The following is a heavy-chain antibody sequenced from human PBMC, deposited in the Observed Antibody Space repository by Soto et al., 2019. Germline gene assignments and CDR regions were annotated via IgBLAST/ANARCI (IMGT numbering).Heavy chain of an antibody. Sequence: SETMSLTCAVYGGSFSGYYWSWIRQPPGKGLEWIGEINHSGSTNYNPSLKSRVTISVDTSKNQFSLKLSSVTAADTAVYYCARGRITVTRDNWFDPWGQGTLVTVSS. V-gene: IGHV4-34*01. D-gene: IGHD1-7*01. CDR1: GGSFSGYY. CDR3: ARGRITVTRDNWFDP. CDR2: INHSGST. J-gene: IGHJ5*02.